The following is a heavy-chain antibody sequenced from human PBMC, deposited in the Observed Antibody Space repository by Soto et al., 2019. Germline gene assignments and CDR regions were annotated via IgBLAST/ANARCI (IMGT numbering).Heavy chain of an antibody. V-gene: IGHV1-2*04. CDR2: INPNSGGT. CDR1: GYTFTGYY. CDR3: ARSLRKEGQQLPAPHNWFDP. D-gene: IGHD6-13*01. J-gene: IGHJ5*02. Sequence: GASVKVSCKASGYTFTGYYMHWVRQAPGQGLEWMGWINPNSGGTNYAQKFQGWVTMTRDTSISTAYMELSRLRSDDTAVYYCARSLRKEGQQLPAPHNWFDPWGQGTLVTVSS.